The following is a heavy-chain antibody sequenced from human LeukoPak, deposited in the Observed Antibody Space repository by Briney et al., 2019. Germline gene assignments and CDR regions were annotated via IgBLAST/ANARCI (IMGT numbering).Heavy chain of an antibody. CDR2: MNPNSGNT. V-gene: IGHV1-8*01. CDR1: GYTFTSYD. CDR3: AGGSITIFGVVIDRGAFDI. J-gene: IGHJ3*02. D-gene: IGHD3-3*01. Sequence: ASVKVSCKASGYTFTSYDINWVRQATGQGLEWMGWMNPNSGNTGYAQKFQGRVTMTRNTSISTAYMELSSLRSEDTAVYYCAGGSITIFGVVIDRGAFDIWGQGTMVTVSS.